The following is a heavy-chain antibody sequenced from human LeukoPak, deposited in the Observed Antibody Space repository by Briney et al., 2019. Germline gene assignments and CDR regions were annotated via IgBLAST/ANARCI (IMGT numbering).Heavy chain of an antibody. J-gene: IGHJ5*02. V-gene: IGHV3-48*03. Sequence: GGSLRLSCAASGFTFSSYEMNWVRQAPGKGLEWVSYISSSSTIYYADSVKGRFTISRDNAKNSLYLQLNSLRAEDTAVYYCARSLVVGATYPYHWGQGTLVTVSS. D-gene: IGHD1-26*01. CDR2: ISSSSTI. CDR3: ARSLVVGATYPYH. CDR1: GFTFSSYE.